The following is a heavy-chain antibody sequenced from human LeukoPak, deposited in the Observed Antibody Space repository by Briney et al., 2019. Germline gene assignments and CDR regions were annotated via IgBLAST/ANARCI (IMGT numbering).Heavy chain of an antibody. D-gene: IGHD3-22*01. CDR2: ISGSGGST. CDR3: AKGPGGRITMIRLQYYYGMDV. Sequence: HPGGSLRLSCAASGFTFSSYAMSWVRQAPGKGLEWVSAISGSGGSTYYADSVKGRFTISRDNSKNTLYLQMNSLRAEDTAVYYCAKGPGGRITMIRLQYYYGMDVWGQGTTVTVSS. V-gene: IGHV3-23*01. J-gene: IGHJ6*02. CDR1: GFTFSSYA.